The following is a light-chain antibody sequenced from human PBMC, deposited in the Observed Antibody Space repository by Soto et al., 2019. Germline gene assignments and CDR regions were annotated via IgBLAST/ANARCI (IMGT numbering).Light chain of an antibody. Sequence: SYELTQPPSVSVAPGKTATITCGGNNIGGKSVHWYQQKPGQAPVLVIYYDSDRPSGIPERFSGSNSGNTATLTISRVEAGDEADYYCQVWDSSSDHVVFGGGTKLTVL. CDR2: YDS. CDR3: QVWDSSSDHVV. J-gene: IGLJ2*01. V-gene: IGLV3-21*04. CDR1: NIGGKS.